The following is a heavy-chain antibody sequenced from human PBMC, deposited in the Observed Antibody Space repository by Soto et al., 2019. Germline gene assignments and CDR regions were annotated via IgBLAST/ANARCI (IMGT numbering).Heavy chain of an antibody. V-gene: IGHV4-34*01. CDR2: INHSGST. CDR3: ASTSSIRAFDI. CDR1: GGSFSGYY. D-gene: IGHD6-6*01. J-gene: IGHJ3*02. Sequence: QVQLQQWGAGLLKPSETLSLTCAVYGGSFSGYYWSWIRQPPGKGLEWIGEINHSGSTNYNPSLKSRVTISVDTSKNHFSLKLSSVTAADTAVYYCASTSSIRAFDIWGQGTMVTVSS.